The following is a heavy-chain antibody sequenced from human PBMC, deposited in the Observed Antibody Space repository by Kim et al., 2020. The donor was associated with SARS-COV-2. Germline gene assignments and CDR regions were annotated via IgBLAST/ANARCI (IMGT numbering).Heavy chain of an antibody. Sequence: GGSLRLSCAASGFIFDDYGMTWVRQAPGKGLEWVSGINWNGDSTGYADSVKGRFTISRDNAKNSLYLQMNSLRAEDTALYVCVRGVVPVVPLGQPKWNYRYYSKGMDVGGQGTTVTVPS. D-gene: IGHD2-2*01. CDR2: INWNGDST. CDR3: VRGVVPVVPLGQPKWNYRYYSKGMDV. J-gene: IGHJ6*02. V-gene: IGHV3-20*01. CDR1: GFIFDDYG.